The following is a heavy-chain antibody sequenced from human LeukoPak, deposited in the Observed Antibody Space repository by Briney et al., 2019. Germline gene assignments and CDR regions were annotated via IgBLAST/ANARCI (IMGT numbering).Heavy chain of an antibody. CDR1: GYTLTELS. CDR3: AKRGHSYVDFDY. J-gene: IGHJ4*02. CDR2: FDPEDGET. Sequence: ASVKVSCKVSGYTLTELSMHWVRQAPGKGLEWMGGFDPEDGETIHAQKFQGRVTMTTDTSTSTAYMELRSLKSDDTAVYYCAKRGHSYVDFDYWGQGTLVTVSS. D-gene: IGHD5-18*01. V-gene: IGHV1-24*01.